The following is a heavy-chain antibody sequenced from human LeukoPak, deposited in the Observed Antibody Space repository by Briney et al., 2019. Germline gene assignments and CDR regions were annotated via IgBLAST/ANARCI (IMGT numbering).Heavy chain of an antibody. Sequence: PGGSLRPSCATSGFTFSDYGVHWVRRPPGMGLEWVAVIWYDGSNKYYADSVKGRFTISRDNSKNTLYLQMNSLRAEDTAVYYCARPRSGWWDFDYWGQGTLVTVSS. J-gene: IGHJ4*02. CDR3: ARPRSGWWDFDY. CDR1: GFTFSDYG. V-gene: IGHV3-33*01. CDR2: IWYDGSNK. D-gene: IGHD6-19*01.